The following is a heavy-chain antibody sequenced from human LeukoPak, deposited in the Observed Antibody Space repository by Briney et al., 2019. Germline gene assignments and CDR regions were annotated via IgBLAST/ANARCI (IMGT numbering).Heavy chain of an antibody. Sequence: ASVKVSYKASGYTFTGYYMHWVRQAPGQGLELMGRINPNSGGTNYAQKFQGRVTMTRDTSISTAYMELSRLRSDDTAVYYCARVRRGWELTNDAFDIWGQGTMVTVSS. CDR2: INPNSGGT. V-gene: IGHV1-2*06. CDR1: GYTFTGYY. D-gene: IGHD1-26*01. J-gene: IGHJ3*02. CDR3: ARVRRGWELTNDAFDI.